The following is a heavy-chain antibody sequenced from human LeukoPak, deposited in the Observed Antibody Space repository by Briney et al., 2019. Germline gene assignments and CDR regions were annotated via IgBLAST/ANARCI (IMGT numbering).Heavy chain of an antibody. D-gene: IGHD6-19*01. Sequence: SETLSLTCTVSGHSISSAHYWGWIRQPPGKGLEWIGIIYHSGATYYNPSLKSRVTISVDTSKNQSSLKLNSVTAADTAVYYCARDDTGYSSGWSKDFDYWGQGTLVTVSS. CDR2: IYHSGAT. CDR3: ARDDTGYSSGWSKDFDY. CDR1: GHSISSAHY. J-gene: IGHJ4*02. V-gene: IGHV4-38-2*02.